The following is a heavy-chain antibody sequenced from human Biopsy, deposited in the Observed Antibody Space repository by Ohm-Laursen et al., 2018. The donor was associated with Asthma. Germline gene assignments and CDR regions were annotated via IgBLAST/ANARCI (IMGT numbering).Heavy chain of an antibody. CDR1: GYTFINYA. V-gene: IGHV1-3*01. Sequence: ASVKVSCKASGYTFINYAIHWVRQAPGHSLEWMGWINAANGNTKYSQKFQGRLTISRDTSASTAYMDLSSLRSEDTAVYYCAREVLWFGESTNPGGMDVWGQGTTVTVSS. D-gene: IGHD3-10*01. CDR2: INAANGNT. CDR3: AREVLWFGESTNPGGMDV. J-gene: IGHJ6*02.